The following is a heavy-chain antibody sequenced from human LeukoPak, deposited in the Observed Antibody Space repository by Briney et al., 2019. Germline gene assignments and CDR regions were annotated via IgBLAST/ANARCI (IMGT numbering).Heavy chain of an antibody. V-gene: IGHV3-30-3*01. CDR2: ISYDGSNK. D-gene: IGHD3-3*01. CDR3: ARGGQGYDLNWFDP. CDR1: GFTFSSYE. Sequence: GALRLSCAASGFTFSSYEMNWVRQAPGKGLEWVTIISYDGSNKYYADSVKGRFTISRDNSKNTLHLQMNSLRAEDTAVYYCARGGQGYDLNWFDPWGQGTLVTVSS. J-gene: IGHJ5*02.